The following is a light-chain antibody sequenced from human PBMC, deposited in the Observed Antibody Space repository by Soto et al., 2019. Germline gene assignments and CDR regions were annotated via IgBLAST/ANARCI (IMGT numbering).Light chain of an antibody. CDR2: EVS. CDR1: SSDIGAYIY. J-gene: IGLJ1*01. Sequence: QSALTQPPSASGSPGQSVTISCTGTSSDIGAYIYVSWYQQHPGKAPKLMISEVSRRPSGVPERVSGSKSGNTASLTVSGLQADDEAHYYCSSYAGSNNFVFGTGTKVTVL. CDR3: SSYAGSNNFV. V-gene: IGLV2-8*01.